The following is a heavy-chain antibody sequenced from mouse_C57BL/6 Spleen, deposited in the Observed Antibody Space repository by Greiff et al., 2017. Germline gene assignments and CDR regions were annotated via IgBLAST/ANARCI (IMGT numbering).Heavy chain of an antibody. CDR1: GFTFSSYA. D-gene: IGHD2-4*01. V-gene: IGHV5-4*03. J-gene: IGHJ2*01. CDR3: ARDYYDYFDY. CDR2: ISDGGSYT. Sequence: EVKLMESGGGLVKPGGSLKLSCAASGFTFSSYAMSWVRQTPEKRLEWVATISDGGSYTYYPDNVKGRFTISRDNAKNNLYLQMSHLKSEDTAMYYCARDYYDYFDYWGQGTTLTVSS.